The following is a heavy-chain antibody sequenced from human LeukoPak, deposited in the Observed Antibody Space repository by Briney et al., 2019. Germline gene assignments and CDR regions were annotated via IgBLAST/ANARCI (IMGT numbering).Heavy chain of an antibody. CDR1: GDSVSSNSAT. CDR2: TYYRSKWYN. D-gene: IGHD3-10*01. J-gene: IGHJ5*02. Sequence: SQTLSLTCAISGDSVSSNSATWTWIRQSPSRGLEWLGRTYYRSKWYNDYAVSVKSRITINPDTSKNQFSLKLSSVTAADTAVYYCARGRKRITMVRGVIGGHNWFDPWGQGTLVTVSS. V-gene: IGHV6-1*01. CDR3: ARGRKRITMVRGVIGGHNWFDP.